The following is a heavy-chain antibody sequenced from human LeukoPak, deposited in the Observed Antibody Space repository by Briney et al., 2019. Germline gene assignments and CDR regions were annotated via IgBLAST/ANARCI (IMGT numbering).Heavy chain of an antibody. V-gene: IGHV3-30*04. CDR3: VRGSKIRGVIPEGEFDY. J-gene: IGHJ4*02. CDR1: GFTFSHFA. CDR2: ISYDGKKA. Sequence: GGSLRLSCEASGFTFSHFAMHWVRQAPGKGLEWVAVISYDGKKAYYADSVKGRFTLSRDDSQNTVYLQMNSLRDDDTALYYCVRGSKIRGVIPEGEFDYWGQGTLVTVSS. D-gene: IGHD3-10*01.